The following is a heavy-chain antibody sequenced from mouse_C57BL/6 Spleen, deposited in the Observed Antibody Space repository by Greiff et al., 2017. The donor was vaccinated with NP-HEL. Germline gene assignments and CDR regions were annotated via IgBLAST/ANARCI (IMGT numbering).Heavy chain of an antibody. J-gene: IGHJ4*01. CDR1: GYTFTDYY. Sequence: VQLQQSGPELVKPGASVKISCKASGYTFTDYYMNWVKQSHGKSLEWIGDINPNNGGTSYNQKFKGKATLTVDKSSSTAYMELRSLTSEDSAVYYCAGLDDYDGYAMDYWGQGTSVTVSS. CDR3: AGLDDYDGYAMDY. V-gene: IGHV1-26*01. D-gene: IGHD2-4*01. CDR2: INPNNGGT.